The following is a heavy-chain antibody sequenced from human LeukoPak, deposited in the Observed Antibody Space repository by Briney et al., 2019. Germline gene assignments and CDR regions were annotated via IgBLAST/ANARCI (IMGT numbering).Heavy chain of an antibody. V-gene: IGHV3-23*01. J-gene: IGHJ4*02. CDR2: ISGSGGST. Sequence: GSLRLSCAASGFTFSSYGMHWVRQAPGKGLEWVSGISGSGGSTHYADSVKGRLTISRDNSKNTLYLQINSLRAEDTAVYYCAKDQIVGALYYFDYWGQGTLVTVSS. CDR3: AKDQIVGALYYFDY. D-gene: IGHD1-26*01. CDR1: GFTFSSYG.